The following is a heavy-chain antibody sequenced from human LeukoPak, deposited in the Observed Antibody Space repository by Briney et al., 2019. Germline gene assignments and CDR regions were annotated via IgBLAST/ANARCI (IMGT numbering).Heavy chain of an antibody. CDR1: GGTFTNLA. CDR3: ARAPPRLDGYILYY. D-gene: IGHD5-24*01. CDR2: IIPTTGLA. V-gene: IGHV1-69*04. J-gene: IGHJ4*02. Sequence: SVKVSFKASGGTFTNLAINWLRQAPGQGLEWLGRIIPTTGLASYAQKFQGRVTITADKSTSTAYMELSSLRSEDTAVYYCARAPPRLDGYILYYWGQGTLVTVSS.